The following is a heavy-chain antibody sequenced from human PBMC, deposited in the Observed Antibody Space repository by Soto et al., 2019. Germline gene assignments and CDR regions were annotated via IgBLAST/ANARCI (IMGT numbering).Heavy chain of an antibody. CDR2: ISYDGSNK. CDR3: AKEWLLAWFDY. D-gene: IGHD3-22*01. V-gene: IGHV3-30*18. CDR1: GFTFSSYG. Sequence: VQLVESGGGLVQPGRSLRLSCAASGFTFSSYGMHWVRQAPGKGLEWVAVISYDGSNKYYADSVKGRFTISRDNSKNTLYLQMNSLRAEDTAVYYCAKEWLLAWFDYWGQGTLVTVSS. J-gene: IGHJ4*02.